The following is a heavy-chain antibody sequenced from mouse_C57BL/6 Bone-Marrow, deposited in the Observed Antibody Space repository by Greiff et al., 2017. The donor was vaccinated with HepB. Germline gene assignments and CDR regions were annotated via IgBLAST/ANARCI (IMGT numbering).Heavy chain of an antibody. D-gene: IGHD1-1*01. V-gene: IGHV1-75*01. CDR3: TRRGTTVVADY. CDR1: GYTFTDYY. CDR2: IFPGSGST. J-gene: IGHJ2*01. Sequence: QVQLKESGPELVKPGASVKISCKASGYTFTDYYINWVKQRPGQGLEWIGWIFPGSGSTYYNEKFKGEATLTVDKSSSTAYMWLSSLTSEDSAFYFCTRRGTTVVADYWGQGTTLTVSS.